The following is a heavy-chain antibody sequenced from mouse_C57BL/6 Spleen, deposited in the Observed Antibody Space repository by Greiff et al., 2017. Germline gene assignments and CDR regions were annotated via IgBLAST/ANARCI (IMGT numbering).Heavy chain of an antibody. CDR1: GYTFTSYW. J-gene: IGHJ3*01. CDR3: ARPWDGGFAY. Sequence: VQLQQSGAELVKPGASVKLSCKAFGYTFTSYWMHWVKQRPGQGLEWIGMIHPNSGSTNYNEKFKSKATLTVDKSSSTAYMQLSSLTSEDSAVYYCARPWDGGFAYWGQGTLVTVSA. V-gene: IGHV1-64*01. D-gene: IGHD4-1*01. CDR2: IHPNSGST.